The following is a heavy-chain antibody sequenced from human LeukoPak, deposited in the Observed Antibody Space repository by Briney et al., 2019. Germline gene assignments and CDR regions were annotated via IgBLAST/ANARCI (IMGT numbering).Heavy chain of an antibody. V-gene: IGHV4-59*08. J-gene: IGHJ4*02. CDR3: ARGFYSDGWGLYGQ. D-gene: IGHD3-22*01. Sequence: SETLSLTCTVSGDSISSYYWSWIRQPPGKGLECIGYIYYSGSTNYNPSLKSRVTISVDTSKNQFSLKLSSVTAADTAVYYCARGFYSDGWGLYGQWGQGTLVTVSS. CDR2: IYYSGST. CDR1: GDSISSYY.